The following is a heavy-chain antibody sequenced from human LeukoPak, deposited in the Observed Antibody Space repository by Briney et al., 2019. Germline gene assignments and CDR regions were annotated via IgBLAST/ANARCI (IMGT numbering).Heavy chain of an antibody. D-gene: IGHD6-19*01. CDR3: ATYSSGWYGDAFDI. CDR1: GGSFSGYY. J-gene: IGHJ3*02. Sequence: PSETLSLTCAVYGGSFSGYYWGWIRQPPGKGLEWIGSIYHSGSTYYNPSLKSRVTISVDTSKNQFSLKLSSVTAADTAVYYCATYSSGWYGDAFDIWGQGTMVTVSS. CDR2: IYHSGST. V-gene: IGHV4-38-2*01.